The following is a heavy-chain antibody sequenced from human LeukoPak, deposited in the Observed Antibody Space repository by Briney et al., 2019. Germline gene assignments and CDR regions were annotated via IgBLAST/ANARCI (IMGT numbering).Heavy chain of an antibody. J-gene: IGHJ5*02. CDR1: GFTVSSHY. Sequence: GGSLRLSCAASGFTVSSHYMNWVRQAPGKGLEWVSVISSGGSTYYADSVKGRLTISRDNSKNTLHLQMSSLRAEDTAVYYCARGGLSGYRFNWFDPWGQGTLVTVSS. V-gene: IGHV3-66*01. D-gene: IGHD5-12*01. CDR3: ARGGLSGYRFNWFDP. CDR2: ISSGGST.